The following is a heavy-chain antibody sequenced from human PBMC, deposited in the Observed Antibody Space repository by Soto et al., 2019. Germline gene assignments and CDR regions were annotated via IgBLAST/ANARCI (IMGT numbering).Heavy chain of an antibody. Sequence: GGSLRLSCAASGFTFSSYGMHWVRQAPGKGLEWVAVIWYDGSNKYYADSVKGRFTISRDNSKNTLYLQMNSLRAEDTAVYYCARASLLRIAVAPGGWFDPWGQGTLVTVSS. CDR3: ARASLLRIAVAPGGWFDP. J-gene: IGHJ5*02. CDR1: GFTFSSYG. V-gene: IGHV3-33*01. D-gene: IGHD6-19*01. CDR2: IWYDGSNK.